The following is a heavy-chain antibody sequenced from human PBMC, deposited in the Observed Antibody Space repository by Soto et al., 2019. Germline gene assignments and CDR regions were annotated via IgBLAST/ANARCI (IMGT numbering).Heavy chain of an antibody. D-gene: IGHD4-17*01. J-gene: IGHJ4*02. CDR2: ISGSGGST. V-gene: IGHV3-23*01. CDR3: AKRARRGRAMTTLL. CDR1: GVTFSSYA. Sequence: PGGSLRLSCAASGVTFSSYAMSWVRQAPGKGLEWVSAISGSGGSTYYADSVKGRFTISRDNSKNTLYLQMNSLRAEDTAVYYCAKRARRGRAMTTLLGGQGTLVTVSS.